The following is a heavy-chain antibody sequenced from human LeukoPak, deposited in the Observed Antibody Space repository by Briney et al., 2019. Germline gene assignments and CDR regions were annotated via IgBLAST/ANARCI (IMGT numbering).Heavy chain of an antibody. V-gene: IGHV3-23*01. J-gene: IGHJ4*02. D-gene: IGHD2-15*01. CDR2: ISGSGGST. CDR1: GFTFSAYA. CDR3: AKDRGYCSGVNCYRFDY. Sequence: GGSLRLSCEASGFTFSAYAMTWVRQAPGKGLEWGSAISGSGGSTYFADSVKGRFTISRDNSNNTLYLQMNSLRAEDTAVYYCAKDRGYCSGVNCYRFDYWGQGTLVTVSS.